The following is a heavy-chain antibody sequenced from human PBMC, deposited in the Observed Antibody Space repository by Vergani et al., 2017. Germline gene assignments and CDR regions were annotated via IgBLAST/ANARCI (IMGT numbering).Heavy chain of an antibody. CDR1: GYTFTSYG. J-gene: IGHJ6*02. CDR3: ARDPDIVVVPAAPYYYYYYGMDV. V-gene: IGHV1-18*04. D-gene: IGHD2-2*01. CDR2: ISAYNGKT. Sequence: QVQLVQSGAEVKKPGASVKVSCKASGYTFTSYGISWVRQAPGQGLEWMGWISAYNGKTNYAQKLQGRVTMTTDTSTSTAYMELRSLRSDDTAVYYCARDPDIVVVPAAPYYYYYYGMDVWGQGTTVTVSS.